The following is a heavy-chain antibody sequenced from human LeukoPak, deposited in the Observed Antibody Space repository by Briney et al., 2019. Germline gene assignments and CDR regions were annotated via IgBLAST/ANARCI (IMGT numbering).Heavy chain of an antibody. CDR3: ARDQLTYYYGSGSYCP. D-gene: IGHD3-10*01. CDR1: GYTFTGYY. Sequence: ASVKVSCKASGYTFTGYYMHWVRQAPGQGLEWMGWINPNSGGTNYAQKFQGRVTMTRDTSISTAYMELNRLRSDDTAVYYCARDQLTYYYGSGSYCPWGQGTLVTVSS. J-gene: IGHJ5*02. V-gene: IGHV1-2*02. CDR2: INPNSGGT.